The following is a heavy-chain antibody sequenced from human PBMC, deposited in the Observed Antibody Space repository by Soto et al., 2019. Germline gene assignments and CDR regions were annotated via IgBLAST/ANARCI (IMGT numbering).Heavy chain of an antibody. D-gene: IGHD1-26*01. V-gene: IGHV4-59*01. CDR2: INYSGRT. Sequence: QVQLQESGPGLVQPSETLSLTCTVSGGSMNDYYWSWIRQPPGKGLEWIGNINYSGRTNNNPSRKSLVAMAVDTSKNQFPLNLRSVTAADTSVYYWARNYYRLDYWGQGTLVTVSS. CDR3: ARNYYRLDY. CDR1: GGSMNDYY. J-gene: IGHJ4*02.